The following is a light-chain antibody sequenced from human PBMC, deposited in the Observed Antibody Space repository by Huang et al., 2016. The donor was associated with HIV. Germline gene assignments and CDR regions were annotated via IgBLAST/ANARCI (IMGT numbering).Light chain of an antibody. J-gene: IGKJ1*01. Sequence: EIVMTQSPATLSVSPGERATLSCMASQSVGSNFAWYQQRRGQAPRRLIYADSTRATGIPARFSGSGSGTEFTLTVSSLQSEDFAVYYCQQHNTWPRTFGQGTRV. V-gene: IGKV3-15*01. CDR2: ADS. CDR1: QSVGSN. CDR3: QQHNTWPRT.